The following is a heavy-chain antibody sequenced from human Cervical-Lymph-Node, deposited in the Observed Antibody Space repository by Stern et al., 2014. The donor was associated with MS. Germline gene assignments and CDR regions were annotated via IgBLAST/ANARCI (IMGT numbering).Heavy chain of an antibody. Sequence: ESGPTLVKPTQTLTLTCTFSGFSLSTTGVGVGWIRQSPGKALEWLAVIYWDDSERYTSSLKSRLTITKDTSKNQVVLTMINIDPVDTGTYYCARDVVAAPVLGAFDIWGQGTMVTVSS. CDR3: ARDVVAAPVLGAFDI. CDR2: IYWDDSE. V-gene: IGHV2-5*02. D-gene: IGHD6-19*01. J-gene: IGHJ3*02. CDR1: GFSLSTTGVG.